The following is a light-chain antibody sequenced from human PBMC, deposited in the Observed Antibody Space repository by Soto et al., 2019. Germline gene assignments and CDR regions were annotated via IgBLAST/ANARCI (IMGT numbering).Light chain of an antibody. CDR2: DAS. V-gene: IGKV3-15*01. CDR3: QQYNNWPSL. Sequence: EVVLTQSPVTLSLSPGERATLSCRASQSFRGLLAWYQQKPGQAPRLLIYDASTRATGIPARFSGSGSGTEFTLTISSLQSEDFAVYYCQQYNNWPSLFGPGTKVDIK. CDR1: QSFRGL. J-gene: IGKJ3*01.